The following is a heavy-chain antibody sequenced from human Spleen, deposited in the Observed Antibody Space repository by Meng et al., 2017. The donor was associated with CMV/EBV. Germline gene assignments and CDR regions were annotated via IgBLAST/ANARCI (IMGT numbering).Heavy chain of an antibody. CDR2: LSSDGHNK. Sequence: GGSLRLSCVVSGFTFSGYEMNWVRLAPGKGLEWVAALSSDGHNKYHAESVKGRFTISRDNSKNTVYLQMNRLTTDDTAVYYCAKEGSGWYYGVDVWGQGTTVTVSS. CDR1: GFTFSGYE. V-gene: IGHV3-30*04. D-gene: IGHD6-19*01. CDR3: AKEGSGWYYGVDV. J-gene: IGHJ6*02.